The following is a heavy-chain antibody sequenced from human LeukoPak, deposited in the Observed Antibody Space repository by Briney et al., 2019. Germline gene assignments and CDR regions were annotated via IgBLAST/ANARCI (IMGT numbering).Heavy chain of an antibody. CDR1: GGSFSGYY. CDR3: ARVRIAAAGPNFDY. J-gene: IGHJ4*02. V-gene: IGHV4-34*01. Sequence: KSSETLSLTCAVYGGSFSGYYWSWIRQPPGKGLEWIGEINHSGSTNYNPSLKSRVTISVDTSKNQFSLKLSSVTAADTAVYYCARVRIAAAGPNFDYWGQGTLVTVSS. CDR2: INHSGST. D-gene: IGHD6-13*01.